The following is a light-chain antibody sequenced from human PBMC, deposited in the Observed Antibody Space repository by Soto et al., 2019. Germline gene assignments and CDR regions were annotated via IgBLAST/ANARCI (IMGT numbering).Light chain of an antibody. J-gene: IGLJ3*02. CDR1: SVDINY. V-gene: IGLV2-8*01. CDR2: EVT. CDR3: SSYAGRDIWV. Sequence: QSALTQPPSASGSRGQSVTISCTGTSVDINYVSWFQQHPGKAPKLIICEVTKRPSGVPDRFSGSKSGNTASLTVSGLQDDDEADYYCSSYAGRDIWVLGGWTRLTVL.